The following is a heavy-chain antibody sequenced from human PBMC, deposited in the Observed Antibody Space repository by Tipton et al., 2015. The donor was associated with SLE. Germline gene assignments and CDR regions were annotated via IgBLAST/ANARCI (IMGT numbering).Heavy chain of an antibody. Sequence: TLSLTCAIYGGSFSGSYWSWIRHPPGRGLEWIGEINDSGNTYYNPSLKSRVTMSADTSKNQFYLKLTSVTAADTALYYCANITIAAPGWFDPWDQGTLVAVSS. D-gene: IGHD1-14*01. CDR2: INDSGNT. V-gene: IGHV4-34*01. J-gene: IGHJ5*02. CDR3: ANITIAAPGWFDP. CDR1: GGSFSGSY.